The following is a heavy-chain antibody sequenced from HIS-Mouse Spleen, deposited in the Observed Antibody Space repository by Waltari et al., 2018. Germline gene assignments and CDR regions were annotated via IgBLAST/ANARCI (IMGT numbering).Heavy chain of an antibody. D-gene: IGHD2-21*01. CDR3: ARGGPGVLFDY. CDR2: INHSGST. CDR1: GGSFSGYY. Sequence: QVQLQQWGAGLLKPSETLSLTCAVYGGSFSGYYWSWIRQPPGKGLEWIGEINHSGSTNSDPSLKSRVTISVDTSKNQFSLKLSSVTAADTAVYYCARGGPGVLFDYWGQGTMVTVSS. V-gene: IGHV4-34*01. J-gene: IGHJ3*01.